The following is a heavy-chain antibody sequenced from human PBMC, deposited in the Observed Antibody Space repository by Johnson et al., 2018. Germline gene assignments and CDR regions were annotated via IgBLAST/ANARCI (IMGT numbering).Heavy chain of an antibody. V-gene: IGHV4-59*01. Sequence: QVQLQESGPGLVKPSETLSLTCAVSDGSISSYYWSWIRQPPGKGLEWIGYSYYSGSTDYNPPLKRRVTISVDTSKNQFSLKLTSVTAADTAIYYCARVVVGDAFDLWGQGTLVIVSS. CDR2: SYYSGST. CDR3: ARVVVGDAFDL. D-gene: IGHD2-15*01. J-gene: IGHJ3*01. CDR1: DGSISSYY.